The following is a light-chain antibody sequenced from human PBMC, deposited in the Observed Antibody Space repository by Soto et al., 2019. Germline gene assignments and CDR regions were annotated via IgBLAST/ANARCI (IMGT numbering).Light chain of an antibody. Sequence: QSVLTQPPSASGTPGQRVTISCSGSSSNIGSNTVNWYQQLPGTAPKLLIYSNNQRPSGVPDRFSGSKSGTSASLAISGLKSEDEADYYCAACDDSLNGVVFVGGTQLTVL. CDR2: SNN. CDR1: SSNIGSNT. V-gene: IGLV1-44*01. CDR3: AACDDSLNGVV. J-gene: IGLJ2*01.